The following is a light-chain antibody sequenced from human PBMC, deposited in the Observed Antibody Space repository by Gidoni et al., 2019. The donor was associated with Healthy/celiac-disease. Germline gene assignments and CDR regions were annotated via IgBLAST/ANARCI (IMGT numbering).Light chain of an antibody. V-gene: IGKV3-11*01. Sequence: EIVLTQSPATLSLSPGERATLSCRASQSVSSYLAWYQQKPGQAPRLLIYDASNRAPGIPASFSGSVSGPAFTLPISSLEPEDFAVYYCQQRSNWPFTFGGGTKVEIK. CDR2: DAS. CDR1: QSVSSY. J-gene: IGKJ4*01. CDR3: QQRSNWPFT.